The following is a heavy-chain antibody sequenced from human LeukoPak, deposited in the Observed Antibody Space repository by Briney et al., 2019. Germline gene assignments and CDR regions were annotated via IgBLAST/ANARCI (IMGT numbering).Heavy chain of an antibody. CDR3: ARHHSSGYYRDAFDI. CDR1: GFTFSSYG. CDR2: IYYSGST. J-gene: IGHJ3*02. Sequence: KPGGTLRLSCAASGFTFSSYGMSWVRQPPGKGLEWIGSIYYSGSTYYNPSLKSRVTISVDTSKNQFYLKLSSVTAADTAVYYCARHHSSGYYRDAFDIWGQGTMLTVSS. V-gene: IGHV4-39*01. D-gene: IGHD3-22*01.